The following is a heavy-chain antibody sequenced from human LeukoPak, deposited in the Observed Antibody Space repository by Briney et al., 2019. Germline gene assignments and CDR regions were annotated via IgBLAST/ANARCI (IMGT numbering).Heavy chain of an antibody. CDR1: GGSISSSNW. CDR3: ARHRLYNWFDP. J-gene: IGHJ5*02. D-gene: IGHD3-16*02. Sequence: PSETLSLTCAVSGGSISSSNWWSWVRQPPGKGLEWIGEINHSGSTNYNPSLKSRVTISVDTSKNQFSLKLSSVTAADTAVYYCARHRLYNWFDPWGQGTLVTVPS. V-gene: IGHV4-4*02. CDR2: INHSGST.